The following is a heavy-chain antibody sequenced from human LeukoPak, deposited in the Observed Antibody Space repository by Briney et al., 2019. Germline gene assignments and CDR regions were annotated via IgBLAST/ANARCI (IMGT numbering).Heavy chain of an antibody. J-gene: IGHJ4*02. Sequence: SETLSLTCTVSGDSFNNGLYWGWIRQPPGKGLEWIGSIPDSGNTYYNPSLKSRVTISVDTSKNQFSLKLSSVTAADTAVYYCARGPQDIVLMVYARPYFDYWGQGTLVTVSS. CDR3: ARGPQDIVLMVYARPYFDY. CDR2: IPDSGNT. CDR1: GDSFNNGLY. D-gene: IGHD2-8*01. V-gene: IGHV4-38-2*02.